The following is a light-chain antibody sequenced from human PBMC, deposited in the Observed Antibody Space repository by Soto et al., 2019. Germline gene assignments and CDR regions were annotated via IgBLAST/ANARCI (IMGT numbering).Light chain of an antibody. Sequence: QSGLTQPPAASGTPGQRVSISCSGVGINTVHWYQQRPGTAPKRLIHSNNQRPSGVPDRFSGSKSGTAASLAISGLQSEDEADYYCSSFDDSPTGYVFGPGTQGTLL. CDR1: GINT. V-gene: IGLV1-44*01. J-gene: IGLJ1*01. CDR2: SNN. CDR3: SSFDDSPTGYV.